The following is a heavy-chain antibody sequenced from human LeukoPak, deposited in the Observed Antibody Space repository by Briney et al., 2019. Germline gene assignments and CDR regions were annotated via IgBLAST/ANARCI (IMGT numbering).Heavy chain of an antibody. V-gene: IGHV1-24*01. D-gene: IGHD1-26*01. CDR1: GYTLTELS. Sequence: ASVKVSCKVSGYTLTELSMHWVRQAPGKGLEWMGGFDPEDGETNYAQKFQGRVTITADESTSTAYMELSSLRSEDTAVYYCASEVGATGPHAFDIWGQGTMVTVSS. J-gene: IGHJ3*02. CDR3: ASEVGATGPHAFDI. CDR2: FDPEDGET.